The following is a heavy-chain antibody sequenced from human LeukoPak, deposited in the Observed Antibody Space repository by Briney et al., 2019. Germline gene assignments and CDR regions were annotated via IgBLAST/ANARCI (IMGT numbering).Heavy chain of an antibody. D-gene: IGHD3-3*01. Sequence: PGGSLRLSCAASGFTFDDYGMSWVRQAPGKGLEWVSGINWNGGSTGYADSVKGRFTISRDNAKNSLYLQMNSLRAEDTAVYYCARDQSGFLEWPFWGQGTLVTVSS. CDR1: GFTFDDYG. J-gene: IGHJ4*02. CDR3: ARDQSGFLEWPF. V-gene: IGHV3-20*04. CDR2: INWNGGST.